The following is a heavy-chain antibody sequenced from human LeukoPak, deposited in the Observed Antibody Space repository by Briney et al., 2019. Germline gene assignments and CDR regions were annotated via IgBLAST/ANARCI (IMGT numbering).Heavy chain of an antibody. CDR1: GGSISSINYY. Sequence: SETLSLTCTVSGGSISSINYYWRCIRQRPGKRREWIGSIYYRGNTHYNPSLNSLVTISVDTSTNQFSLKLSSVAAADTAVYYCARYDSRVIDALEIWGEETMLTVSS. V-gene: IGHV4-39*01. CDR3: ARYDSRVIDALEI. D-gene: IGHD3-22*01. J-gene: IGHJ3*02. CDR2: IYYRGNT.